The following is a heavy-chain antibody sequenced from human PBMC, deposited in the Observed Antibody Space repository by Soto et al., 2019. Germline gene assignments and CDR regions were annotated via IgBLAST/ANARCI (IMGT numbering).Heavy chain of an antibody. D-gene: IGHD2-21*02. CDR3: ARRPELADCGGDCYSDPYYFAY. CDR2: ISGRGGST. J-gene: IGHJ4*02. Sequence: EVQLLESGGGLVQPGGSLRLSCAAYGFTFSSYALCWFRQPPGKGLEWVPAISGRGGSTYYADSGQRRFTISRGNTKNTLYRQMDSVRACDTAVYYCARRPELADCGGDCYSDPYYFAYWGQGTLVSVSS. CDR1: GFTFSSYA. V-gene: IGHV3-23*01.